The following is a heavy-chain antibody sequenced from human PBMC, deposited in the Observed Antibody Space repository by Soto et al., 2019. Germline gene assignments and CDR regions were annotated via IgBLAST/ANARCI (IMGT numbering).Heavy chain of an antibody. CDR2: IYYSGST. V-gene: IGHV4-59*08. J-gene: IGHJ4*02. Sequence: SETLSLTCTVSGGSISSYYWSWIRQPPGKGLEWIGYIYYSGSTNYNPSLKSRVTISVDTSKNQFSLKLSSVTAADTAVYCCAKHGASSGSVFDCWGQGTLVTVSS. D-gene: IGHD6-19*01. CDR1: GGSISSYY. CDR3: AKHGASSGSVFDC.